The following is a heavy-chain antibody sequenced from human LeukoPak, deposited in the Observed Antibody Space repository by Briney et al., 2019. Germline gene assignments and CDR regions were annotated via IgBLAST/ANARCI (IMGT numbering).Heavy chain of an antibody. CDR2: IYHSGST. D-gene: IGHD1-26*01. Sequence: SETLSLTCAVSGGSISSSNWWSWVRQPPGKGLEWIGEIYHSGSTSYNPSHKSRVTISVDTSKNQFSLKVNSVTASDTAVYYCVRDRELYYWGQGILVTVSS. CDR1: GGSISSSNW. CDR3: VRDRELYY. V-gene: IGHV4-4*02. J-gene: IGHJ4*02.